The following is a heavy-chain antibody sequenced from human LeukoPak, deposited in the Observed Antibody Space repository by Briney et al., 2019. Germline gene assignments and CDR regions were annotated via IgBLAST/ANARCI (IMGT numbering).Heavy chain of an antibody. CDR1: GGSSSGYY. Sequence: SETLSLTCAVYGGSSSGYYWSWIRQPPGKGLEWIGEINHSGSTNYNPSLKSRVTISVDTSKNQFSLKLSSVTAADTAVYYCARGTYIAVKGYFDYWGQGTLVTVSS. J-gene: IGHJ4*02. D-gene: IGHD6-19*01. CDR2: INHSGST. CDR3: ARGTYIAVKGYFDY. V-gene: IGHV4-34*01.